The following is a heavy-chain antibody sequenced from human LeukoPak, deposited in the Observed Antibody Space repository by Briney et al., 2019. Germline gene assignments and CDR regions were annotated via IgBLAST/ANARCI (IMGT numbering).Heavy chain of an antibody. J-gene: IGHJ4*02. D-gene: IGHD2/OR15-2a*01. CDR1: GYSFTSYA. CDR3: ARGARNSPYYFDY. V-gene: IGHV1-18*01. CDR2: ISPHNDNT. Sequence: ASVKVSCKSSGYSFTSYAISWLRQAPGQGPECMGWISPHNDNTNYAQKFQGRVTMTAATSTSMVYMELRSLRSDDSAVYYCARGARNSPYYFDYWGQGTLVTVS.